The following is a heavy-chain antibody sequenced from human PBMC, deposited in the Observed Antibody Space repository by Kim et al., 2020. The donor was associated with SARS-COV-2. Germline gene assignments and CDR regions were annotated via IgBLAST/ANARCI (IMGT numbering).Heavy chain of an antibody. CDR1: GFTFRNYG. D-gene: IGHD6-13*01. J-gene: IGHJ4*02. V-gene: IGHV3-23*01. CDR3: ANPRQPDY. CDR2: ISGSGDIT. Sequence: GGSLRLSCVASGFTFRNYGMTWVRQAPGKGLEWVSGISGSGDITAYADSVKGRFTISRDNSKNTLYLQMSSLRVEDTAIYYCANPRQPDYWGQGTLVTVSS.